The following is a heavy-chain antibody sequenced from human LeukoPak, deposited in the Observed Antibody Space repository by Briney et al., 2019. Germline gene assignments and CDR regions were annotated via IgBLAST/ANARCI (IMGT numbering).Heavy chain of an antibody. Sequence: GASVKVSCKASGYTFTSYAMHWVRQAPGQRLEWMGWINAGNGNTKYSQKFQGRVTITRDTSASTAYMELSSLRSEDTAVYYCARVPWGSGSPFDYWGQGTLVTVSS. J-gene: IGHJ4*02. V-gene: IGHV1-3*01. CDR3: ARVPWGSGSPFDY. CDR2: INAGNGNT. D-gene: IGHD3-10*01. CDR1: GYTFTSYA.